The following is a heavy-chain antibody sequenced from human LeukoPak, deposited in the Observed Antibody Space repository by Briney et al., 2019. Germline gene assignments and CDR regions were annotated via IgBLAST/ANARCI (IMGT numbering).Heavy chain of an antibody. CDR3: AKGGGYIAAAAPIDY. D-gene: IGHD6-13*01. V-gene: IGHV3-23*01. CDR2: ISGSGGST. CDR1: GFTFSSYA. Sequence: QSGGSLRLSCAASGFTFSSYAMSWVRQAPGKGLEWVSAISGSGGSTYYADSVKDRFTISRDNSKNTLYLQMNSLRAEDTAVYYCAKGGGYIAAAAPIDYWGQGTLVTVSS. J-gene: IGHJ4*02.